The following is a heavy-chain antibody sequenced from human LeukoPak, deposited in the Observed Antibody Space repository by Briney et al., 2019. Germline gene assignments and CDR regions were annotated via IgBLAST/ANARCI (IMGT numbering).Heavy chain of an antibody. Sequence: GGSLRLSCAASGXXFXNYGMXXXXXAXXXXXXXXAVISDDGRNKYYADSVRGRFTISRDNSKNMLYLQMNNLRPEDTAVYHCAKXADTATIIYWYFDLWGRGTLVTVSS. CDR3: AKXADTATIIYWYFDL. V-gene: IGHV3-30*18. D-gene: IGHD5-18*01. CDR1: GXXFXNYG. CDR2: ISDDGRNK. J-gene: IGHJ2*01.